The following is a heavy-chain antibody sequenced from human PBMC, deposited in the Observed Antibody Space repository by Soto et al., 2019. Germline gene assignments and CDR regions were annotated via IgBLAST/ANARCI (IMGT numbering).Heavy chain of an antibody. CDR2: IYYSGST. V-gene: IGHV4-39*01. J-gene: IGHJ5*02. Sequence: SETLSLTCTVSGGSISSSSYYWGWIRQPPGKGLEWIGSIYYSGSTYYNPSLKSRVTISVDTSKNQFSLKLSSVTAADTAVYYCARLRGGARNNWFDPWGQGTLVTVSS. CDR1: GGSISSSSYY. CDR3: ARLRGGARNNWFDP.